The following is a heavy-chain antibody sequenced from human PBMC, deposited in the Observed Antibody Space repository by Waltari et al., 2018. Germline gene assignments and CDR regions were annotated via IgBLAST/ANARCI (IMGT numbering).Heavy chain of an antibody. CDR1: GFIVSDNY. J-gene: IGHJ4*02. D-gene: IGHD3-10*01. CDR3: ARDPYGMSTMSY. CDR2: IYGGGST. V-gene: IGHV3-66*01. Sequence: EVQLVESGGGLVQPGGSLRLSCAASGFIVSDNYMSWVGQAPGKGMEWVSVIYGGGSTDYADSVKGRFTISRDNSKNTVFLQMNSLRAEDTAVYYCARDPYGMSTMSYWGLGTLVTVSS.